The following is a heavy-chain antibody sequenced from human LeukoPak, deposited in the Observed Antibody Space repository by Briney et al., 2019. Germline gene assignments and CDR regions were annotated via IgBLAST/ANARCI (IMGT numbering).Heavy chain of an antibody. D-gene: IGHD3-10*01. CDR3: TPG. V-gene: IGHV3-74*01. J-gene: IGHJ4*02. CDR2: INADESAT. Sequence: PGGSLRLSCAVSGLTFSDYWMHWVRQAPGKGLVWVARINADESATYYADSVRGRFTISRDNGKSTLYLQMNSLRAEDTAVYYCTPGGGQGTLVTVSS. CDR1: GLTFSDYW.